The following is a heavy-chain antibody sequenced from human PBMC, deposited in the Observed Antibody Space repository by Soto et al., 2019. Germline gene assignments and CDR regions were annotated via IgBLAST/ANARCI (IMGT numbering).Heavy chain of an antibody. CDR2: ITPFNGDV. J-gene: IGHJ4*02. D-gene: IGHD1-26*01. CDR3: ASGGAGSGPFTWELPDH. V-gene: IGHV1-45*02. Sequence: QMQLVQSGAEVKKTGSSVTVSCKALGNTFTYRYLHWVRQAPGQALEWMGWITPFNGDVHYSQKFQERVTITRDRYINTAYRRMSGLRSEDTAMYYCASGGAGSGPFTWELPDHWGQGTLATVSS. CDR1: GNTFTYRY.